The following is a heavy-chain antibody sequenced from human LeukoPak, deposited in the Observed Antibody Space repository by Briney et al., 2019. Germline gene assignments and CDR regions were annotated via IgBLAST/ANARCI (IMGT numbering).Heavy chain of an antibody. CDR2: ISSNGGST. CDR3: ARVRSIWGDFYGMDV. J-gene: IGHJ6*02. D-gene: IGHD7-27*01. V-gene: IGHV3-64*01. CDR1: GFTFSSYA. Sequence: PGGSLRPSCAASGFTFSSYAMHWVRQAPGKGLEYVSAISSNGGSTYYANSVKGRFTISRDNSKNTLSLQMGSLRADDMAVYYCARVRSIWGDFYGMDVWGQGTTVTVSS.